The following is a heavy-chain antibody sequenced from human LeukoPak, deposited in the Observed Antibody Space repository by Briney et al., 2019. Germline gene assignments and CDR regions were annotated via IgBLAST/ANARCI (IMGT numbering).Heavy chain of an antibody. Sequence: GGSLRLSCAASGFTFSSYGMHWVRQAPGKGLEWVAFIRYDGSNKYYADSVKGRFTISRDNSRNTLYLQMNSLRAEDTAVYYCAKDKGEFPYCSGGSCLNWFDPWGQGTLVTVSS. CDR1: GFTFSSYG. CDR3: AKDKGEFPYCSGGSCLNWFDP. CDR2: IRYDGSNK. D-gene: IGHD2-15*01. V-gene: IGHV3-30*02. J-gene: IGHJ5*02.